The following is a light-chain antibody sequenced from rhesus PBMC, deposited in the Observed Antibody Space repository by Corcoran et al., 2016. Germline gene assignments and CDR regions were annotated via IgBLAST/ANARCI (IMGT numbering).Light chain of an antibody. Sequence: DIQMTQSPSSLSASGGDTVTITCRASQSISSWLDWYQQRPGKAPKLLNYKTSKLQTGVPSRFSGSGSGTNFTLTLSSLQPEDFATYYCLQYTATPFTFGPGTKLDVK. CDR3: LQYTATPFT. CDR1: QSISSW. CDR2: KTS. V-gene: IGKV1-22*01. J-gene: IGKJ3*01.